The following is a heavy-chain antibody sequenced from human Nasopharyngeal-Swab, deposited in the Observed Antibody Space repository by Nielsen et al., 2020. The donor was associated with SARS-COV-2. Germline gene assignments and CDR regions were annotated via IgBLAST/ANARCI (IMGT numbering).Heavy chain of an antibody. CDR1: RFTVSDFY. CDR3: ARSVADNDAFDL. V-gene: IGHV3-66*01. CDR2: IYVGGGT. J-gene: IGHJ3*01. Sequence: GSLRLSCAASRFTVSDFYMSWVRQAPGKGLEWVSIIYVGGGTYYADSVKDRFIISRDDSKNTVSLRLNNLRVEDTGVYYCARSVADNDAFDLWGPGTVVSVSS.